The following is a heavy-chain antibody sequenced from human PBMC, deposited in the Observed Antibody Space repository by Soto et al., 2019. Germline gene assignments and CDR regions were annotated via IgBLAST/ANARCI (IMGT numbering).Heavy chain of an antibody. Sequence: SETLSLTCGVSGYSITSGFCWGCVRQSPGKGLEWIGSISYSAKTFYNPSLASRLSIAVDTAKNQFSLRLTSVTAADTALYYCTRGAGAPWVRFDSWGQGTLVTVYS. V-gene: IGHV4-38-2*01. J-gene: IGHJ4*02. CDR3: TRGAGAPWVRFDS. CDR1: GYSITSGFC. CDR2: ISYSAKT. D-gene: IGHD3-22*01.